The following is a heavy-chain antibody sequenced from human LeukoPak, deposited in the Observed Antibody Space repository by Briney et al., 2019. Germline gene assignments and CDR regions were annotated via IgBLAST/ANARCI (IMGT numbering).Heavy chain of an antibody. CDR3: AREVENTSGWYSHFDY. D-gene: IGHD6-19*01. CDR2: ISSSSSYI. J-gene: IGHJ4*02. V-gene: IGHV3-21*01. Sequence: GGSLRLSCAASGFTFSSYSMNWVRQAPGKGLEWVSSISSSSSYIYYADSVKGRFTISRDNAKNSLFLQMNSLRAEDTAVYYCAREVENTSGWYSHFDYWGQGTLVTVSS. CDR1: GFTFSSYS.